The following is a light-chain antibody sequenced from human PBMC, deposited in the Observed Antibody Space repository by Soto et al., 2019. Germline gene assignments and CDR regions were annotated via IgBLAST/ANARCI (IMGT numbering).Light chain of an antibody. J-gene: IGKJ1*01. CDR3: MQGTHWPIT. V-gene: IGKV2-30*02. CDR1: QSLVHSDGNIY. CDR2: KVY. Sequence: IVMTQTPLSSPVTLGQPASMSCRASQSLVHSDGNIYLGWLMQRPGQPQTLLIYKVYNRDSGVQARFSGSGSGTDFALKIRRVEAEDVGVYYCMQGTHWPITFGQGTKVDIK.